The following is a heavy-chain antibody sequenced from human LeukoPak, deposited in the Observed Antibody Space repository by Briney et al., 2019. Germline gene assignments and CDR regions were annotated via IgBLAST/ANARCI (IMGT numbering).Heavy chain of an antibody. J-gene: IGHJ4*02. CDR2: VSDTGGST. D-gene: IGHD1-26*01. CDR1: GFTFNDHA. Sequence: GGSLRLSCAASGFTFNDHAMSWARQAPGKGLEWVSSVSDTGGSTYYADTVKGRFTISRDNSKNTLFLQMNSLRAEDTAVYSCAKNQWELTDWGQGTLVTVSS. CDR3: AKNQWELTD. V-gene: IGHV3-23*01.